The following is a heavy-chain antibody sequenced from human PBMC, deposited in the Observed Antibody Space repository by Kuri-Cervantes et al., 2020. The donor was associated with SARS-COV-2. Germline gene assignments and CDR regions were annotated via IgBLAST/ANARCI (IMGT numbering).Heavy chain of an antibody. D-gene: IGHD5-24*01. Sequence: ASVKVSCKVSGYTLTELSMHWVRQAPGKGLEWMGGFDPEDGETIYAQKFQGRVTMTEDTSTDTAYMELSSLRSEDTAVYYCARVAQMATITGFDYWGQGTLVTVSS. J-gene: IGHJ4*02. CDR2: FDPEDGET. CDR3: ARVAQMATITGFDY. CDR1: GYTLTELS. V-gene: IGHV1-24*01.